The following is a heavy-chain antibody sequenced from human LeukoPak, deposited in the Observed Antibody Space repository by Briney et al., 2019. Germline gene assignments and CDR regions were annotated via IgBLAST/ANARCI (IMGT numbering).Heavy chain of an antibody. J-gene: IGHJ6*02. D-gene: IGHD5-18*01. CDR3: ARVPRTGYSYGYSYYYGMDV. CDR2: INHSGST. CDR1: GGSLSGYY. V-gene: IGHV4-34*01. Sequence: KPSETLSLTCAVYGGSLSGYYWSWIRQPPGKGLEWIGEINHSGSTNYNPSLKSRVTISVDTSKNQFSLKLSSVTAADTAVYYCARVPRTGYSYGYSYYYGMDVWGQGTTVTVSS.